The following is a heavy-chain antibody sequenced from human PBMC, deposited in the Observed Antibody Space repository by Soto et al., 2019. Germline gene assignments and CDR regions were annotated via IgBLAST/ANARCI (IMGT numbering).Heavy chain of an antibody. CDR2: ISYDGSNK. CDR1: GFTFSSYA. Sequence: QVQLVESGGGVVQPGRSLRLSCAASGFTFSSYAMHWVRQAPGKGLEWVAVISYDGSNKYYADSVKGRFTISRDNSKNTLYLQMNSLRAEDTAVYYCARENYGGKHPDYYYGMDVWGQGTTVTVSS. V-gene: IGHV3-30-3*01. D-gene: IGHD4-17*01. J-gene: IGHJ6*02. CDR3: ARENYGGKHPDYYYGMDV.